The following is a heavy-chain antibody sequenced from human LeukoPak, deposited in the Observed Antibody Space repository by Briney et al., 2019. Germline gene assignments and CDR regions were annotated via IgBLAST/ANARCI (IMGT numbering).Heavy chain of an antibody. CDR1: GGSISTYY. CDR2: IYYSGST. J-gene: IGHJ4*02. CDR3: ARGYSSSWSYFDY. Sequence: SETLSLTCTVSGGSISTYYWSWIRQPPGKGLEWIGYIYYSGSTNYNPSLKSRVTISVDTSKSQFSLKLSSVTAADTAVYYCARGYSSSWSYFDYWGQGTLVTVSS. D-gene: IGHD6-13*01. V-gene: IGHV4-59*01.